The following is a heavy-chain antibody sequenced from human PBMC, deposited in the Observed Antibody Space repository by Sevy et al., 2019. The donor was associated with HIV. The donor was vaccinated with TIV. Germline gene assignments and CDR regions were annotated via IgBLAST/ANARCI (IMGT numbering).Heavy chain of an antibody. V-gene: IGHV3-48*01. CDR3: ARARRTIFGVVSTYYYYYGMDV. Sequence: GGSLRLSCAASGFTFSSYSMNWVRQAPGKGLEWVSYISSSSSTIYYADSVKGRFTISRDNAKNALYLQMNSLRAEDTAVYYCARARRTIFGVVSTYYYYYGMDVWAQGTTATVAS. J-gene: IGHJ6*02. CDR1: GFTFSSYS. D-gene: IGHD3-3*01. CDR2: ISSSSSTI.